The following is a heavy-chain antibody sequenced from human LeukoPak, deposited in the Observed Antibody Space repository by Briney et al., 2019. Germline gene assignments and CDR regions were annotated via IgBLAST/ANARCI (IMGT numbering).Heavy chain of an antibody. V-gene: IGHV4-4*09. Sequence: SETLSLTCAVYGGSFSGYYWSWIRQPPGKGLEWIAYIHTTGGTNYNPSLKSRVTVSADTSKNQFSLKLSSVTAADTAVYYCAIDSSRSRGPFDYWGQGALVTVSS. CDR2: IHTTGGT. CDR1: GGSFSGYY. CDR3: AIDSSRSRGPFDY. J-gene: IGHJ4*02. D-gene: IGHD3-22*01.